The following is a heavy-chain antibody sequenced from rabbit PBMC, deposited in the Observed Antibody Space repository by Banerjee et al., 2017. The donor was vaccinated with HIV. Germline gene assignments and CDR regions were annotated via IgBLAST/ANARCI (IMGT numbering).Heavy chain of an antibody. CDR1: GFTISSSYW. V-gene: IGHV1S45*01. CDR2: IDTGYSVSA. D-gene: IGHD2-1*01. J-gene: IGHJ6*01. CDR3: ASVRAYGGYPYYYGMDL. Sequence: EESGGDLVKPEGSLTLTCTASGFTISSSYWISWVRQAPGKGLEWIGCIDTGYSVSAYYANWAKGRFTISKTSSTTVDLQMTRLTAADTATYFCASVRAYGGYPYYYGMDLWGQGTLVTVS.